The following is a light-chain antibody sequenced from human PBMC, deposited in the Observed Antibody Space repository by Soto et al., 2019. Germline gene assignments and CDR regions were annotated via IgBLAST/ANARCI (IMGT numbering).Light chain of an antibody. J-gene: IGKJ1*01. Sequence: EIVLTQSPGTLSLSPGERATLSCRASQSVSNFYLAWYQQKPGQSPRLLISGASSRAAGIPDRFSGGGSGTDFTLTISRLEPEDFAVYYCQQCARSPWTFGQGTKEEIK. CDR3: QQCARSPWT. CDR2: GAS. V-gene: IGKV3-20*01. CDR1: QSVSNFY.